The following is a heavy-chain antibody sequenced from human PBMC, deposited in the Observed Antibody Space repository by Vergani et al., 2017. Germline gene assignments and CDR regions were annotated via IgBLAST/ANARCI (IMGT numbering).Heavy chain of an antibody. V-gene: IGHV3-74*01. CDR1: GFTFSSYW. CDR3: ARDEGRDGYNLDWYFDL. Sequence: EVQLVESGGGLVQPGGSLRLSCAASGFTFSSYWMHWVRQAPGKGLVWVSRINSDGSSTSYADSVKGRFTISRDNAKNTLYLQMNSLRAEDTAVYYCARDEGRDGYNLDWYFDLWGRGTLVTVSS. D-gene: IGHD5-24*01. J-gene: IGHJ2*01. CDR2: INSDGSST.